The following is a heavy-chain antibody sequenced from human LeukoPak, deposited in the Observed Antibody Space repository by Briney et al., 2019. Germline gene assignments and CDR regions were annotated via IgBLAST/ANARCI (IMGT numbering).Heavy chain of an antibody. J-gene: IGHJ6*03. V-gene: IGHV3-30*18. CDR2: ISYDESNK. CDR1: GFTFSSYA. D-gene: IGHD7-27*01. CDR3: AKDVTGDYYYYYMDV. Sequence: GGSLRLSCAASGFTFSSYAMSWVRQAPGKGLEWVAVISYDESNKYYADSVKGRFTISRDNSKNTLYLQMNSLRAEDTAVYYCAKDVTGDYYYYYMDVWGKGTTVTVSS.